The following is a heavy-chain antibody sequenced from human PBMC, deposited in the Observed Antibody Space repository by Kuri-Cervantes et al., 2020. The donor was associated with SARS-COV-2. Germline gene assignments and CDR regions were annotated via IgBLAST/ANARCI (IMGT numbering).Heavy chain of an antibody. CDR1: GITFSSYA. Sequence: GGSLRLSCAASGITFSSYAMSWVRQAPGKGLEWVSAITDDGGSTYHADSVKGRFTISRDNAKNSLYLQMNSLRAEDTALYYCAKDIDTASVVVPAAINFDYWGQGTLVTVSS. V-gene: IGHV3-23*01. CDR3: AKDIDTASVVVPAAINFDY. CDR2: ITDDGGST. D-gene: IGHD2-2*02. J-gene: IGHJ4*02.